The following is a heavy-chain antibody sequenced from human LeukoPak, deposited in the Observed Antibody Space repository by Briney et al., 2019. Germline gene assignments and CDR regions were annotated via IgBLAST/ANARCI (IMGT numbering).Heavy chain of an antibody. J-gene: IGHJ4*02. V-gene: IGHV4-34*01. CDR2: INHSGST. D-gene: IGHD6-13*01. CDR1: GGSFSGYY. CDR3: ASSPPNTAMVPNSIAAAGVFDY. Sequence: SETPSLTCAVYGGSFSGYYWSWIRQPPGKGLEWIGEINHSGSTNYNPSLKSRVTISVDTSKNQFSLKLSSVTAADTAVYYCASSPPNTAMVPNSIAAAGVFDYWGQGTLVTVSS.